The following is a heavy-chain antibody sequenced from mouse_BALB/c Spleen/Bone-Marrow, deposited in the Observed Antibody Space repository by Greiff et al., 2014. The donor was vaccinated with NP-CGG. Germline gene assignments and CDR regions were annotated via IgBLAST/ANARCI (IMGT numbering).Heavy chain of an antibody. CDR3: ARGGLWDGNYAWFAY. CDR1: GYTFTDYY. CDR2: VNPYNGGT. J-gene: IGHJ3*01. D-gene: IGHD2-1*01. Sequence: EVQLVESGPELVKPGASVKMSCKASGYTFTDYYMDWVKQSHGESFEWIGRVNPYNGGTSYNQKFKGKATLTVDKSSSTAYMELNSLTSEDSAVYYCARGGLWDGNYAWFAYWGQGTLVTVSA. V-gene: IGHV1-19*01.